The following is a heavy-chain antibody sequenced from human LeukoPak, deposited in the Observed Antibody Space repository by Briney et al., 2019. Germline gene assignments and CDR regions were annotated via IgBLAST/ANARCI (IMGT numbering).Heavy chain of an antibody. CDR1: GGSISSSSYY. Sequence: SETLSLTCTVSGGSISSSSYYWGWIRQPPGKGLEWIGSIYYSGSTYYNPSLKSRVTISVDTSKNQFSLKLSSVTAADTAVYYCARLKGQAMALGDAFDIWGQGTMVTVSS. D-gene: IGHD5-18*01. V-gene: IGHV4-39*01. J-gene: IGHJ3*02. CDR3: ARLKGQAMALGDAFDI. CDR2: IYYSGST.